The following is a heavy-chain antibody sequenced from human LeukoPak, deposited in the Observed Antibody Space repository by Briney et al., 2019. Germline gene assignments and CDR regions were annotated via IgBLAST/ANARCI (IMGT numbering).Heavy chain of an antibody. D-gene: IGHD5-24*01. V-gene: IGHV4-34*01. CDR2: VNYRGSP. J-gene: IGHJ4*02. CDR1: GGSFSGYL. CDR3: ARGPRDGYNIYFDY. Sequence: SETLSLTCDVPGGSFSGYLWSWIRQSPGKGLEWIGEVNYRGSPNYNPSLESRVTISVDTSKNQLSLKLTSVTAADTAVYYCARGPRDGYNIYFDYWGQGTLVTVSS.